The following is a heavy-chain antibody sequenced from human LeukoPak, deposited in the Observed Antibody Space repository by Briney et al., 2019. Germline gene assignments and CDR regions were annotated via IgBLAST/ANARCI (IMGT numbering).Heavy chain of an antibody. CDR1: GFRFKTYG. CDR2: IYYDGNQK. Sequence: GGSLRLSCAASGFRFKTYGMHWVRQAPGEGVEWVAVIYYDGNQKYYAASVNGRFTVSRDVSENMLYLQMSSLRADDTAVYYCARGGVATAWGAFDVWGQGTMVTVSS. CDR3: ARGGVATAWGAFDV. J-gene: IGHJ3*01. D-gene: IGHD4-23*01. V-gene: IGHV3-33*01.